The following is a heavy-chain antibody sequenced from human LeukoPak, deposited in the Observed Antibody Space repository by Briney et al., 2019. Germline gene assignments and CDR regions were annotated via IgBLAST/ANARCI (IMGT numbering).Heavy chain of an antibody. CDR2: ISAYNGNT. V-gene: IGHV1-18*01. CDR1: GYTFTNYG. CDR3: ARVRTDFWSGYFYNYFDY. Sequence: ASVKVSCKASGYTFTNYGISWVRQAPGHGLEWMGWISAYNGNTKYAQNLQGRVTMTTDTSTSTAYMELRSLRSDDTAVYYCARVRTDFWSGYFYNYFDYWGQGTLVTVSS. D-gene: IGHD3-3*01. J-gene: IGHJ4*02.